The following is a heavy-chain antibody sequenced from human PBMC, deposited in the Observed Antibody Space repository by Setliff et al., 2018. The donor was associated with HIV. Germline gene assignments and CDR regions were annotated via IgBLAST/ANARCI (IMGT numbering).Heavy chain of an antibody. J-gene: IGHJ4*02. CDR1: GFIFNNYG. Sequence: PGGSLRLSCAASGFIFNNYGMQWVRQAPGKGLEWVAVIWHDGSIKYYADSVKGRFTISRDNSKNRLYLQMNSLRAEDTALYYCAREDSSWYGSLDYWGQGTPVTVSS. D-gene: IGHD6-13*01. CDR2: IWHDGSIK. V-gene: IGHV3-33*01. CDR3: AREDSSWYGSLDY.